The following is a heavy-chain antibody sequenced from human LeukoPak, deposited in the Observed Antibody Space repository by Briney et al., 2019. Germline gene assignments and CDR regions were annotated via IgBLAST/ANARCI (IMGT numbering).Heavy chain of an antibody. CDR3: GAAGTKPFDY. V-gene: IGHV3-30-3*01. D-gene: IGHD6-13*01. J-gene: IGHJ4*02. Sequence: GGSLRLSCAASGFTFSSYAMHWVRQAPGKGLEWVAVISYDGSNKYYADSVKGRFTISRDNAKNSLYLQMNSLRAEDTAVYYCGAAGTKPFDYWGQGTLVTVSS. CDR1: GFTFSSYA. CDR2: ISYDGSNK.